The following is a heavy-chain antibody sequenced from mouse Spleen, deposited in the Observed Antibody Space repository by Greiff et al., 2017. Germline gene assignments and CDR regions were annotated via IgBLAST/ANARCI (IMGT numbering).Heavy chain of an antibody. CDR3: ARSHRYESWFAY. Sequence: EVQLQQSGPELVKPGASVKISCKASGYTFTDYYMNWVKQSHGKSLEWIGDINPNNGGTSYNQKFKGKATLTVDKSSSTAYMELRSLTSEDSAVYYCARSHRYESWFAYWGQGTLVTVSA. V-gene: IGHV1-26*01. CDR2: INPNNGGT. J-gene: IGHJ3*01. CDR1: GYTFTDYY. D-gene: IGHD2-14*01.